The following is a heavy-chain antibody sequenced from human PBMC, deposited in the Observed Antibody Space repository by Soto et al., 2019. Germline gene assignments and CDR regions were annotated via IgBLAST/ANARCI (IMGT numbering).Heavy chain of an antibody. CDR2: IDPSDSYT. D-gene: IGHD6-13*01. CDR3: ARQGAAAGTNYYYGMDV. CDR1: GCSFTSYW. J-gene: IGHJ6*02. Sequence: PGESLKISCKGSGCSFTSYWISWVRQMPGKGLEWMGRIDPSDSYTNYSPSFQGHVTISADKSISTAYLQWSSLKASDTAMYYCARQGAAAGTNYYYGMDVWGQGTTVTVSS. V-gene: IGHV5-10-1*01.